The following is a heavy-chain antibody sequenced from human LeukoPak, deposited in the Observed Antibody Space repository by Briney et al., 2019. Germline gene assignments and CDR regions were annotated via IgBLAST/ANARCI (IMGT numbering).Heavy chain of an antibody. Sequence: SGGSLRLSCAASGFTFSSYEMNWVRQAPGKGLEWVSYISSSGSTIYYADSVKGRFTISRDNAKNSLYLQMNSLRAGDTAVYYCARVSYGSGSYYTYFDYWGQGTLVTVSS. J-gene: IGHJ4*02. CDR1: GFTFSSYE. V-gene: IGHV3-48*03. CDR2: ISSSGSTI. D-gene: IGHD3-10*01. CDR3: ARVSYGSGSYYTYFDY.